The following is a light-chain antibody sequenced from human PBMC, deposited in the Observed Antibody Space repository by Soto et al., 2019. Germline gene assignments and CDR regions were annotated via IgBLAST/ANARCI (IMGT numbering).Light chain of an antibody. J-gene: IGKJ3*01. CDR1: QIIGSW. Sequence: DIQMTQSPSSVSASIGDRVTITCRASQIIGSWLAWYQQKPGKAPTLLIYAGSSLQSGVPSRFSGSGSGTDFTLTITSLQAEDSATYYCQQANSFPFTFGPGTKVDIK. CDR2: AGS. CDR3: QQANSFPFT. V-gene: IGKV1-12*02.